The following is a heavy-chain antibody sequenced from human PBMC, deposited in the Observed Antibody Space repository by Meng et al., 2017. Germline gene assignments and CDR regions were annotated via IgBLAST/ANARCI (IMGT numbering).Heavy chain of an antibody. Sequence: GGSLRLSCAVSGFTFSIYAMHCVRQAPGKGLEYVSAISSNGGSTYYANSVKGRFTISRDNSKNTLYLQMGSLRAEDMAVYYCASYACSGGSCYADYWGQGTLVTVSS. CDR1: GFTFSIYA. J-gene: IGHJ4*02. V-gene: IGHV3-64*01. D-gene: IGHD2-15*01. CDR3: ASYACSGGSCYADY. CDR2: ISSNGGST.